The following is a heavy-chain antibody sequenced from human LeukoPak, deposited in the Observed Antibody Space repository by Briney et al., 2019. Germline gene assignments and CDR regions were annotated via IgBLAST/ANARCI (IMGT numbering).Heavy chain of an antibody. Sequence: SETLSLTCTVSGGSISNYYWSWIRQPPGKGLEWIGYIYYSGSTNYNPFLKSRVIISVDTSKNQFSLKLTSVTAEDTAVYYCARDGLYYYDSSGPGGYWGQGTLVTVSS. CDR1: GGSISNYY. D-gene: IGHD3-22*01. CDR3: ARDGLYYYDSSGPGGY. V-gene: IGHV4-59*01. CDR2: IYYSGST. J-gene: IGHJ4*02.